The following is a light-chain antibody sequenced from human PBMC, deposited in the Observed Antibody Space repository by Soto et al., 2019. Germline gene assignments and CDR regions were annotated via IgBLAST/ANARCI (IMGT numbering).Light chain of an antibody. V-gene: IGKV3-11*01. CDR1: QSVSSY. CDR3: QQRSNWPST. CDR2: DAS. J-gene: IGKJ4*01. Sequence: EIVLTQCPATLSLSPGERATLSYRASQSVSSYLAWYQQKPGQAPRLLIYDASNRATGILARFSGSGSGTDFTLTISSLEPEDFAVYYCQQRSNWPSTFGGGTKVEIK.